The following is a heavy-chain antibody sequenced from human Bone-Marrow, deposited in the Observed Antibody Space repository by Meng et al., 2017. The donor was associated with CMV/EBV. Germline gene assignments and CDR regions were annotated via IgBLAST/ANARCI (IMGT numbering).Heavy chain of an antibody. V-gene: IGHV3-11*01. Sequence: GESLKISCAASGFTFDDYAMHWVRQAPGKGLEWVSYISSSGSTIYYADSVKGRFTISRDNAKNSLYLQMNSLRAEDTAVYYCASSRFGIAAAGTRNWGQGTLVTVSS. CDR3: ASSRFGIAAAGTRN. CDR1: GFTFDDYA. D-gene: IGHD6-13*01. CDR2: ISSSGSTI. J-gene: IGHJ4*02.